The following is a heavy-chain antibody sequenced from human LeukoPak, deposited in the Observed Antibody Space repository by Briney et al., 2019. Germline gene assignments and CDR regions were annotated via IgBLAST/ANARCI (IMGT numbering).Heavy chain of an antibody. CDR2: IYYSGST. D-gene: IGHD5-24*01. Sequence: SSETLSLTCTVSGGSISSYYWSWIRQPPGKGLEWIGYIYYSGSTNYNPSLKSRVTISVDTSKNQFSLKLSSVTAADTAVYYCARGRDGYNYYWGQGTLVTVSS. CDR3: ARGRDGYNYY. CDR1: GGSISSYY. J-gene: IGHJ4*02. V-gene: IGHV4-59*01.